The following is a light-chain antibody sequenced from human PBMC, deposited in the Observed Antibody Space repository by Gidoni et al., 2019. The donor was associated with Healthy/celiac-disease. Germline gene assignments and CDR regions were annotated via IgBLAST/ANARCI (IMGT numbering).Light chain of an antibody. V-gene: IGKV1-33*01. CDR2: DAS. J-gene: IGKJ1*01. CDR3: QQYDTLPGGT. CDR1: QDISNY. Sequence: LSASVGDRVTITCQASQDISNYLNWYQQKPGKAPKLLIYDASNLETGVPSRFSGSGSGTAFAFTISSLQPDDIATYYFQQYDTLPGGTFGQRTQVDIK.